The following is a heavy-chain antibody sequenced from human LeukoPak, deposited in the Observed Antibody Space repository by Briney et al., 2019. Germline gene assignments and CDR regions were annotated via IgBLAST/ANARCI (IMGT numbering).Heavy chain of an antibody. D-gene: IGHD3-10*02. CDR3: AELGITMIGGV. CDR1: GFTFSNYE. V-gene: IGHV3-48*03. Sequence: GGSLRLSCAASGFTFSNYEMNWVRQAPGKGLEWVSYVSSSGSTIYYADSVKGRFTISRDNAKNSLYLQMNSLRAEDTAVYYCAELGITMIGGVWGKGTTVTISS. CDR2: VSSSGSTI. J-gene: IGHJ6*04.